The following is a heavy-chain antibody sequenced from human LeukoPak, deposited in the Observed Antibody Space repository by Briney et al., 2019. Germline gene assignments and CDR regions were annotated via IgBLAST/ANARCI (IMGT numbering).Heavy chain of an antibody. J-gene: IGHJ6*03. D-gene: IGHD2-2*02. CDR3: AREQYQLLYGYYYMDV. Sequence: PTGGSLRLSCAVSGFTFDDYGMSWVRQGPGKGLEWVSGINWNGGSTGYADSVKGRFTISRDNAKNSLYLQMKSLRAEDTALYYCAREQYQLLYGYYYMDVWGKGTTVTVSS. CDR2: INWNGGST. V-gene: IGHV3-20*04. CDR1: GFTFDDYG.